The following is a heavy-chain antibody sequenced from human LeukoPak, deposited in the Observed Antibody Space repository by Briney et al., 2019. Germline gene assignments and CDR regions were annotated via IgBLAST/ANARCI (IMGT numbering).Heavy chain of an antibody. CDR2: ISSSGSTI. CDR1: GFTFSSYE. V-gene: IGHV3-48*03. CDR3: ARDRGQGTMVRGVIIY. D-gene: IGHD3-10*01. J-gene: IGHJ4*02. Sequence: GGSLRLSCAASGFTFSSYEMNWVRQAPGKGLEWVSYISSSGSTIYYADSVKGRFTISRDNAKNSLYLQMNSLRAEDTAVYYCARDRGQGTMVRGVIIYWGQGTLVTVSS.